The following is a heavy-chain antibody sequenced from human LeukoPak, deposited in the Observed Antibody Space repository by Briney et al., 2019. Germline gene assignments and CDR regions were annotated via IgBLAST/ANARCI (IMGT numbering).Heavy chain of an antibody. V-gene: IGHV4-59*08. D-gene: IGHD2/OR15-2a*01. J-gene: IGHJ4*02. CDR3: AGHHPRNTVDF. CDR1: GGSISSYY. Sequence: SETLSLTCTVSGGSISSYYWSWIRQPPGKGLEWIAYISDIGSINYNPSLKSRVTISVDTSKNQFSLKLSSVTAADTAVYYCAGHHPRNTVDFWGQGTLVTVSS. CDR2: ISDIGSI.